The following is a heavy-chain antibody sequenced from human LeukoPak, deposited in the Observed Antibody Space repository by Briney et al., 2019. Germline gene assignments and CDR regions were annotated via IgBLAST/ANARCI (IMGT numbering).Heavy chain of an antibody. CDR1: GFIFSDYE. CDR3: ARGNYGFDY. J-gene: IGHJ4*02. V-gene: IGHV3-74*03. D-gene: IGHD1-7*01. Sequence: GGSLRLSCAASGFIFSDYEMYWVRQAPGKGLVWVSRILADGTTTMYAYSVKGRFTISRDNAKNTLYLQMNSLRAEDTAAYYCARGNYGFDYWGQGTLVIVSS. CDR2: ILADGTTT.